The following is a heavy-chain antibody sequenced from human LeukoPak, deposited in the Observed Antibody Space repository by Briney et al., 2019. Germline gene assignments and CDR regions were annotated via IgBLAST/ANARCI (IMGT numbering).Heavy chain of an antibody. CDR3: ARDFMDCSSTSCYHPGYYFDY. Sequence: GASVKVSCKASGGTFSSYAISWVRQAPGQGLEWMGGIIPIFGTANYAQKFQGRVTITADESTSTAYMELSSLRSEDTAVYYCARDFMDCSSTSCYHPGYYFDYWGQGTLVTVSS. J-gene: IGHJ4*02. V-gene: IGHV1-69*13. D-gene: IGHD2-2*01. CDR2: IIPIFGTA. CDR1: GGTFSSYA.